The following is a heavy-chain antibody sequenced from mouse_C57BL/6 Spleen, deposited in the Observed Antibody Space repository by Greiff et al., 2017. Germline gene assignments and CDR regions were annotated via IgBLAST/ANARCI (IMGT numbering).Heavy chain of an antibody. CDR2: IDPSDSYT. CDR1: GYTFTSYW. J-gene: IGHJ1*03. CDR3: ARIGEGGYFDV. Sequence: VQLQQPGAELVMPGASVKLSCKASGYTFTSYWMHWVKQRPGQGLEWIGEIDPSDSYTNYNQKFKGKSTLTVDKSSSTAYMHLSSLTSEDSAVYYCARIGEGGYFDVWGTGTTVTVSS. D-gene: IGHD3-1*01. V-gene: IGHV1-69*01.